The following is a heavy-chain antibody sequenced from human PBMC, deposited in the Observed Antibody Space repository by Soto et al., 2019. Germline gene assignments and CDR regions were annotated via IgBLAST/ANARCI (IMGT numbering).Heavy chain of an antibody. V-gene: IGHV4-39*02. J-gene: IGHJ4*02. Sequence: TSETLSLTCTVSGGSVSSNSYSWGWIRQSPGKGLEWIATIYSTDKTYYNPSLLSRVTISVDTSMNELSLRLSSVTAADTAVYYCAKELGGNSGLHYWGQGTLVTVSS. D-gene: IGHD2-21*02. CDR2: IYSTDKT. CDR1: GGSVSSNSYS. CDR3: AKELGGNSGLHY.